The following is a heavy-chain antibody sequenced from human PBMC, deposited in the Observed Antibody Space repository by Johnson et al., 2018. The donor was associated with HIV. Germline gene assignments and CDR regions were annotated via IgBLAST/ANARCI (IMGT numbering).Heavy chain of an antibody. CDR1: GFTFSDYY. V-gene: IGHV3-11*04. D-gene: IGHD4-17*01. J-gene: IGHJ3*02. Sequence: QVQLVESGGGLVKPGGSLRLSCAVSGFTFSDYYMSWIRQAPGKGLEWVSYISRGGSSASVIYYADSVKGRFTISRENAKNSVYLQMNSLRSDDTAVYYCASDYGDYDHAFDIWGRGTVVTVTS. CDR2: ISRGGSSASVI. CDR3: ASDYGDYDHAFDI.